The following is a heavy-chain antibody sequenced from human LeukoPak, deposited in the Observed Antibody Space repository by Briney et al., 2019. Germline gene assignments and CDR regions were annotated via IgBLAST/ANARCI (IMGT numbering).Heavy chain of an antibody. Sequence: GGSLRLSCPASGFTFSSYAISWVRQAPGKGLEWVAVISYDGSNKYYADSVKGRFTISRDNSKNTLYLQMNSLRAEDTAVYYCARDGQGTYDYGHYRLANWFDPWGQGTLVTLSS. J-gene: IGHJ5*02. CDR2: ISYDGSNK. V-gene: IGHV3-30*04. CDR1: GFTFSSYA. D-gene: IGHD4-17*01. CDR3: ARDGQGTYDYGHYRLANWFDP.